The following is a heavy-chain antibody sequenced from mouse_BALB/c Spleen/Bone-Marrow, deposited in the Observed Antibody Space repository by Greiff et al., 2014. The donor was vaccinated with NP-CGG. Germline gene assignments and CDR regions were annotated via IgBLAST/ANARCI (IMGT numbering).Heavy chain of an antibody. CDR1: GYSLTGYS. Sequence: VQLQQSGPDLVKPGASVKISCKASGYSLTGYSMHWVKQSHVKSLEWIGRINPYNGATTYNQNFKDKASLTVDKSSSTAYMGLHSLTSEDSAVYYCARSWDYWGQGTTLTVSS. V-gene: IGHV1-31*01. J-gene: IGHJ2*01. D-gene: IGHD4-1*01. CDR3: ARSWDY. CDR2: INPYNGAT.